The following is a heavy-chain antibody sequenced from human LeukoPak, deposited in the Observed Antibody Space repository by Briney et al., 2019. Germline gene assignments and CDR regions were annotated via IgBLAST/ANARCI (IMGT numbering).Heavy chain of an antibody. Sequence: PGGSLRLSCAASGFTFSSYGMHWVRQAPGKGLEWAAVISYDGSNKYYADSVKGRFPISRDNSKNTLYLQMNSLRAEDTAVYFCAKGGWLQSPTDYWGQGTLVTVSS. J-gene: IGHJ4*02. CDR3: AKGGWLQSPTDY. V-gene: IGHV3-30*18. CDR1: GFTFSSYG. CDR2: ISYDGSNK. D-gene: IGHD5-24*01.